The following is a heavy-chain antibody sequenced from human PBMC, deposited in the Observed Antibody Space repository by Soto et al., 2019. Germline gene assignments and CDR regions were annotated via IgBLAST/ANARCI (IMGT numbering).Heavy chain of an antibody. D-gene: IGHD2-2*01. CDR3: ARFRRGSELGYCSSTSCRGNDY. CDR2: INHSGST. CDR1: GGSFRGYY. J-gene: IGHJ4*02. Sequence: PSETLSLTCAVYGGSFRGYYWSWIRQPPGKGLEWIGEINHSGSTNYNPSLKSRVTISADTSKNQFSLKLSSVTAADTAVYYCARFRRGSELGYCSSTSCRGNDYWGQGTLVTVSS. V-gene: IGHV4-34*01.